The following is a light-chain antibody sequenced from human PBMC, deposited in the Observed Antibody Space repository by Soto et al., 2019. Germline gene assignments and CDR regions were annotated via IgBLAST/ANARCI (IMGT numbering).Light chain of an antibody. CDR2: LSSDGRH. CDR1: SGHSSYA. CDR3: QTWDTGARVV. J-gene: IGLJ2*01. Sequence: QPVLTQSPSASASLGASVKLTCTLSSGHSSYAISWHQQQPDKGHRSLMKLSSDGRHSKGDGIPDRFSGSSSGAERYLTISSLQSEDEDDYYCQTWDTGARVVFGGGTKLTVL. V-gene: IGLV4-69*01.